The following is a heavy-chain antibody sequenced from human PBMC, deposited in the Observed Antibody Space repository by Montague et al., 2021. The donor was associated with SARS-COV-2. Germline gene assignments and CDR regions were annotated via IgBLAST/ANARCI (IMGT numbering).Heavy chain of an antibody. V-gene: IGHV6-1*01. Sequence: NDYALSLKSRITINPDTSKNHISLQLNSVTPEYTAVYYCARTSASSDYWGQGTLVTVSS. CDR3: ARTSASSDY. D-gene: IGHD1-26*01. CDR2: N. J-gene: IGHJ4*02.